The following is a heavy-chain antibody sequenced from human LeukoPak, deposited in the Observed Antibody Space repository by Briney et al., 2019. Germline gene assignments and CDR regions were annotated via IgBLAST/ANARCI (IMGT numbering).Heavy chain of an antibody. Sequence: SETLSLTCAVYGGSFSGYYWSWIRQPPGKGLEWIGETKHSGGTNFIPSLKSRLAISVDTSKNQFSLKLSSVTAADTAVYYCARRGYSSGFDYIDYWGQGTLVTVSS. J-gene: IGHJ4*02. V-gene: IGHV4-34*01. CDR3: ARRGYSSGFDYIDY. CDR2: TKHSGGT. CDR1: GGSFSGYY. D-gene: IGHD6-19*01.